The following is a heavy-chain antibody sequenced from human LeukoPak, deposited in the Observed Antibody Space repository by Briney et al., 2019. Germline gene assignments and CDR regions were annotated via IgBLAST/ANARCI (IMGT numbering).Heavy chain of an antibody. CDR3: ARASREWLSPYYFDY. CDR1: GGTFSSYT. D-gene: IGHD3-3*01. J-gene: IGHJ4*02. CDR2: IIPILGIA. V-gene: IGHV1-69*02. Sequence: ASVKVSCKASGGTFSSYTISWVRQAPGQGLEWMGRIIPILGIANYAQKFQGRVTITADKSTSTAYMELSSLRSEDTAVYYCARASREWLSPYYFDYWGQGTLVTASS.